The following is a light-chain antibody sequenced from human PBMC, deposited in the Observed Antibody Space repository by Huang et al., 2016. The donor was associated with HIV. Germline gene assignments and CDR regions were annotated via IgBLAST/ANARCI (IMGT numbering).Light chain of an antibody. V-gene: IGKV1-5*01. CDR2: DAS. CDR1: QSIDSY. Sequence: GDRVTITCRASQSIDSYLAWYQQKPGKAPKLLIYDASSLDNGVPSRFSGSGSGTEFTLTISSLQPDNFATYYCQQYHSYPGTFGQGTKVEIK. CDR3: QQYHSYPGT. J-gene: IGKJ1*01.